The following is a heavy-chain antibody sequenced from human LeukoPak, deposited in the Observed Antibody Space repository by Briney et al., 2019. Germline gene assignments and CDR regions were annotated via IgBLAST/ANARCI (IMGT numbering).Heavy chain of an antibody. CDR3: ARPKTGSDAFDI. D-gene: IGHD3-9*01. CDR1: GGSISSSNW. V-gene: IGHV4-4*02. J-gene: IGHJ3*02. CDR2: IYHSGST. Sequence: SGTLSLTCAASGGSISSSNWWSWVRQPPGKGLEWIGEIYHSGSTNYNLSLKSRVTISVDKSKNQFSLKLSSVTAADTAVYYCARPKTGSDAFDIWGQGTMVTVSS.